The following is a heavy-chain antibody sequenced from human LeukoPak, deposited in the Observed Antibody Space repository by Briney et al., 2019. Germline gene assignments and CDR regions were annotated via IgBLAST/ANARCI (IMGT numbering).Heavy chain of an antibody. J-gene: IGHJ5*02. CDR3: ARDSGTTGEVKFDP. D-gene: IGHD3-10*01. CDR2: IYASGST. V-gene: IGHV4-4*07. CDR1: GGSIRSYY. Sequence: SETLSLTCTVSGGSIRSYYWSWIRQPAGGGLQWIGRIYASGSTTYNPTLKSRVTMSLDTSKTQLSLRLTSVTAADTAVYYCARDSGTTGEVKFDPWGQGTLVTVSS.